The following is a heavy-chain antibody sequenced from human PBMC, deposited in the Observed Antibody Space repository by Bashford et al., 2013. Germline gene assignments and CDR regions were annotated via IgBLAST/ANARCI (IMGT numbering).Heavy chain of an antibody. V-gene: IGHV1-2*02. CDR2: INPNGGGS. Sequence: ASVKGLPARASGYTFTDYYIHWVRQAPGHGLEWMGWINPNGGGSKYAQNFQGRITMTRDTSISTAYMELSRLRSDDTAVYYCARDQGIPNCNCYGTDVLGGQGTTVTVSS. D-gene: IGHD2-21*02. CDR1: GYTFTDYY. CDR3: ARDQGIPNCNCYGTDVL. J-gene: IGHJ6*02.